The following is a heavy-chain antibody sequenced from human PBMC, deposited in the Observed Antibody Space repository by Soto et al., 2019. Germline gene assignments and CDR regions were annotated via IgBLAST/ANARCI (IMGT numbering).Heavy chain of an antibody. CDR1: GFTVSSYA. CDR2: ISGSGST. J-gene: IGHJ6*03. D-gene: IGHD3-16*01. CDR3: AKPLRFTFTTGYYMDV. Sequence: EVQLMESGGGLVQPGGSLRLSCAASGFTVSSYAMSWVRQAPGKGLEWVSVISGSGSTYSADSVKGRFTISRDSSKNTVYLQMNSRRAEDTAVYYCAKPLRFTFTTGYYMDVWGSGTTVTVSS. V-gene: IGHV3-23*01.